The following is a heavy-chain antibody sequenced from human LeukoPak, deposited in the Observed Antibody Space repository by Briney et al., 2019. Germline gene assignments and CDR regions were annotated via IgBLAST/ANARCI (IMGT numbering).Heavy chain of an antibody. V-gene: IGHV1-2*02. CDR2: INPNSGGT. Sequence: ASVKVSCKASGYTFTGYYMHWVRQAPGQGLEWMGWINPNSGGTNYAQKFQGRVTMTRDTSISTAYMELSRLRSDDTAVYYCARARKEVYSGYEDWGQGTLVIVSS. D-gene: IGHD5-12*01. CDR3: ARARKEVYSGYED. J-gene: IGHJ4*02. CDR1: GYTFTGYY.